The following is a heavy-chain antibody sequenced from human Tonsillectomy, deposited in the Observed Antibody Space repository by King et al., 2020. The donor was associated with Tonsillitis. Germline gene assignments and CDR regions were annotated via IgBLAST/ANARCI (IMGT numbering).Heavy chain of an antibody. D-gene: IGHD2-2*01. J-gene: IGHJ6*02. CDR2: ISYDGSNK. CDR3: ARSSLQYCGSTSCYVNYGIDV. Sequence: VQLVESGGGVVQPGRSLRLSCAASGFTFSTHAIHWVRQAPGKGLEWVALISYDGSNKYYAEAVKGRFTISRENSKNTLYLQMNSLRPEDTAVYYCARSSLQYCGSTSCYVNYGIDVWGQGTTVTVSS. V-gene: IGHV3-30*04. CDR1: GFTFSTHA.